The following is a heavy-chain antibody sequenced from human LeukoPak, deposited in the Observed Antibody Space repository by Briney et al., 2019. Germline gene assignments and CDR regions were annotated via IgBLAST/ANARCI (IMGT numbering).Heavy chain of an antibody. CDR2: ISWKSGSI. D-gene: IGHD6-13*01. Sequence: GGSLRLSCAASGCTFDDYAMHWVRNAPGKSLEWVSGISWKSGSIGCADSVKGRFTISRDNAKNSLYLQMNSLRAEDTALYYWAKGGAPAGPSDLWREGTLVTLSS. V-gene: IGHV3-9*01. CDR3: AKGGAPAGPSDL. J-gene: IGHJ5*02. CDR1: GCTFDDYA.